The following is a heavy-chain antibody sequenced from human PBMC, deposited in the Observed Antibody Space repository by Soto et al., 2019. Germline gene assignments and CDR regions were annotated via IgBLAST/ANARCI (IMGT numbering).Heavy chain of an antibody. CDR3: ASHPRDSSGYWYYFDY. J-gene: IGHJ4*02. CDR2: ISSSSSYI. V-gene: IGHV3-21*01. Sequence: GGSLRLSCAASGFTFSTYSMNWVRQAPGKGLEWVSSISSSSSYIYYADSVKGRFTISRDNAKSSLYLQMNSLRAEDTAVYYCASHPRDSSGYWYYFDYWGQGT. D-gene: IGHD3-22*01. CDR1: GFTFSTYS.